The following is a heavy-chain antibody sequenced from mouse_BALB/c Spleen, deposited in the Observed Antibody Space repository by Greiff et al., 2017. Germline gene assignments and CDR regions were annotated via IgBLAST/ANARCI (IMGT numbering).Heavy chain of an antibody. D-gene: IGHD2-4*01. CDR1: GFTFSSFG. V-gene: IGHV5-17*02. CDR2: ISSGSSTI. J-gene: IGHJ4*01. CDR3: AREDDYTYAMDY. Sequence: EVKVEESGGGLVQPGGSRKLSCAASGFTFSSFGMHWVRQAPEKGLEWVAYISSGSSTIYYADTVKGRFTISRDNPKNTLFLQMTSLRSEDTAMYYCAREDDYTYAMDYWGQGTSVTVSS.